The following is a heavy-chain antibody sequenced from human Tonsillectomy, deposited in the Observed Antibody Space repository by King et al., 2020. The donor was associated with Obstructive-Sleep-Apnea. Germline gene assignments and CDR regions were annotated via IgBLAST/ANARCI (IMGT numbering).Heavy chain of an antibody. V-gene: IGHV3-11*01. Sequence: VQLVESGGGLVKPGGSLRLSCAASGFIFSDYYMSWIRQAPGKGLESVSYISSDGSSIYYADSLKGRFTISRDNAKNSLDLQMNSLRAEDTAVYYCARDYYGSGSYGWFDPWGQGILVTVSS. J-gene: IGHJ5*02. D-gene: IGHD3-10*01. CDR1: GFIFSDYY. CDR2: ISSDGSSI. CDR3: ARDYYGSGSYGWFDP.